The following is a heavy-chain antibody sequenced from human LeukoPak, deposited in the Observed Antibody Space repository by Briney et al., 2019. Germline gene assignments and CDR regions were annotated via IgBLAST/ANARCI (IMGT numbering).Heavy chain of an antibody. CDR2: IYPGDSDT. CDR3: ARHYSSSPEHFDY. V-gene: IGHV5-51*01. D-gene: IGHD6-13*01. Sequence: GGSLQISCQGSGSRFNRKWIGWVRPLPGKGLGWMAIIYPGDSDTRYSPSFQGQVTISADKSISTAYLQWSSLKASDTAMYYCARHYSSSPEHFDYWGQGTLVTVSS. CDR1: GSRFNRKW. J-gene: IGHJ4*02.